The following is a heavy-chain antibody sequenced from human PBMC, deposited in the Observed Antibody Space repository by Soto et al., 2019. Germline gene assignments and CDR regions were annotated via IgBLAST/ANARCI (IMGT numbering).Heavy chain of an antibody. CDR3: ATFFWGIEGDAFDI. CDR2: INPNSGGT. CDR1: GYTFTGYY. D-gene: IGHD3-16*01. J-gene: IGHJ3*02. V-gene: IGHV1-2*04. Sequence: ASVKVSCKASGYTFTGYYMHWVRQAPGQGLEWMGWINPNSGGTNYAQKFQGWVTMTRDTSISTAYMELSRLRSDDTAVYYCATFFWGIEGDAFDIWGQGTMVTGSS.